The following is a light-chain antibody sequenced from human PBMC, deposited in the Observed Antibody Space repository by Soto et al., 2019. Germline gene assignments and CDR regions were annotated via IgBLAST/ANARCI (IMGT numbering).Light chain of an antibody. Sequence: IQLTQSPTTLPASVGDRVTLTCRASESISNWLAWYQQRPGTAPKLLIYHASILETAVPSMFSGNGSVTEFTLTISSLQPGDFDTYYCQQYRTYSFGQGSRVEIK. CDR2: HAS. CDR3: QQYRTYS. CDR1: ESISNW. V-gene: IGKV1-5*01. J-gene: IGKJ1*01.